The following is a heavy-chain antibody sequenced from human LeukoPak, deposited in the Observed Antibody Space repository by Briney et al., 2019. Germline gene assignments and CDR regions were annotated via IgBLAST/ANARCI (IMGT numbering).Heavy chain of an antibody. D-gene: IGHD5-24*01. CDR3: ARRGRRDGYNARGDYFDY. CDR2: INHSGST. J-gene: IGHJ4*02. CDR1: GGSFSGYY. V-gene: IGHV4-34*01. Sequence: SETLSLTCAVYGGSFSGYYWSWIRQPPGEGLEWIGEINHSGSTNYNPSLKSRVTISVDTSKNQFSLKLSSVTAADTAVYYCARRGRRDGYNARGDYFDYWGQGTLVTVSS.